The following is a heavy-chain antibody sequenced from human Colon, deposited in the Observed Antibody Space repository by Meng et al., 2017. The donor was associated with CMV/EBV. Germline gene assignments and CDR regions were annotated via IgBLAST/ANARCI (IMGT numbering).Heavy chain of an antibody. Sequence: GESLKISRVASGFRFGTYTMSLVRPAPGEGLEWVSTISGRDGSTNDAAAVQGRFVVSRDNDKNSLFRQMTDLRAEDTAKYFCAKDLWDGNGHYPFDSWGQGALVTVSS. CDR3: AKDLWDGNGHYPFDS. CDR2: ISGRDGST. J-gene: IGHJ4*02. CDR1: GFRFGTYT. D-gene: IGHD2-8*01. V-gene: IGHV3-23*01.